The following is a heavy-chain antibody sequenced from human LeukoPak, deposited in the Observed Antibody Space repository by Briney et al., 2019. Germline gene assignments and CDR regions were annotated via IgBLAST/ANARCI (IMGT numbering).Heavy chain of an antibody. CDR3: AREVITMVRGVMYYGMDV. CDR2: ISAYNGNT. CDR1: GYTFTNYG. V-gene: IGHV1-18*01. Sequence: ASVKVSCKASGYTFTNYGISWVRQAPGQGLEWMGWISAYNGNTKYAQKLQGRVTMTTDTSTSTAYMELRSLRSDDTAVYYCAREVITMVRGVMYYGMDVWGQGTTVTVSS. J-gene: IGHJ6*02. D-gene: IGHD3-10*01.